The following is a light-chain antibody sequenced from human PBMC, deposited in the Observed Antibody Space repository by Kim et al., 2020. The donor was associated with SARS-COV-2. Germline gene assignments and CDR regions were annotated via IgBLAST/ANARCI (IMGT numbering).Light chain of an antibody. CDR2: QDS. V-gene: IGLV3-1*01. J-gene: IGLJ2*01. CDR3: QAWDSSTVV. Sequence: PGQTARITCSGDKLGDKYACWYQQTPGQSPVLVIYQDSKRPSGIPERFSGSNSGNTATLTISGTQAMDEADYYCQAWDSSTVVFGGGTQLTVL. CDR1: KLGDKY.